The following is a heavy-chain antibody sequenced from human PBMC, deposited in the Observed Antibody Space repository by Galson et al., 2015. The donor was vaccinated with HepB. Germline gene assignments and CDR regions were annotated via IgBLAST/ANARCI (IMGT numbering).Heavy chain of an antibody. CDR1: GGTFSSYA. CDR2: IIPIFGTA. CDR3: ARDHTGNNRFDP. D-gene: IGHD1-1*01. V-gene: IGHV1-69*13. Sequence: SVTVSCKASGGTFSSYAISWVRQAPGQGLEWMGGIIPIFGTANYAQKFQGRVTITADESTSTAYMELSSLRSEDTAVYYCARDHTGNNRFDPWGQGTLVTVSS. J-gene: IGHJ5*02.